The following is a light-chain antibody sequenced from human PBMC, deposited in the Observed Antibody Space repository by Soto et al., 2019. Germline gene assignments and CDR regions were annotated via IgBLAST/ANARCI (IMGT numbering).Light chain of an antibody. V-gene: IGLV3-1*01. Sequence: SYELTQPPSVSVSPGQTASITCSGDRLGNKYACWYQRKPGQSPVLVIYKDTKRPSGIPERFSGSNSGNTATLTISGTQAMDEADYYCQVWDRSSMVFGGGTKVTVL. CDR2: KDT. CDR1: RLGNKY. CDR3: QVWDRSSMV. J-gene: IGLJ3*02.